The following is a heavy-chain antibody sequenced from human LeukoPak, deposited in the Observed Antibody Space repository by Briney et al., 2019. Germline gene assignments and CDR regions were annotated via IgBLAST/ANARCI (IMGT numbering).Heavy chain of an antibody. V-gene: IGHV4-59*01. CDR1: GGYISRYY. CDR2: IDDSGNT. Sequence: PSETLSLTCTGSGGYISRYYWSWIRRPPGKGLEWIGYIDDSGNTNYNPSLKSQVTISVDKSKNQFSLKLSFVTAADTAMYYCARSDYHNSGSHTVFDAFDIWGQGTRVTVSS. D-gene: IGHD3-10*01. CDR3: ARSDYHNSGSHTVFDAFDI. J-gene: IGHJ3*02.